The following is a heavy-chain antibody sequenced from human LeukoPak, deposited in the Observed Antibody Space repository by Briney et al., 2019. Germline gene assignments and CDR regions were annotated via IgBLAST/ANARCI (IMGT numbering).Heavy chain of an antibody. D-gene: IGHD2-2*01. CDR2: IWYDGSNK. CDR1: GFTFSSYG. Sequence: GGSLRLSCAASGFTFSSYGMHWVRQAPGKGLEGVAVIWYDGSNKYYADSVKGRFTISRDNSKNTLYLQMNSLRAKDTAVYYCARGIVVVPAAIFPGLMDVWGKGTTVTVSS. J-gene: IGHJ6*04. CDR3: ARGIVVVPAAIFPGLMDV. V-gene: IGHV3-33*01.